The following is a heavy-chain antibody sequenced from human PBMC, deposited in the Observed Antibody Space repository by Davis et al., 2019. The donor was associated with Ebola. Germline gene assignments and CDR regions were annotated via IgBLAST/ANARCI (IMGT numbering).Heavy chain of an antibody. CDR2: IYSGGTT. Sequence: PGGSLRLSCAASGFTVSSNYVSWVRQAPGKGLEWVSIIYSGGTTYYADSVKGRFTISRHDSQNTLYLQMNTLRPEDTAVYYCARDRQEEYDYWSGYYIGGGMDVWGQGTTVIVS. CDR3: ARDRQEEYDYWSGYYIGGGMDV. D-gene: IGHD3-3*01. CDR1: GFTVSSNY. V-gene: IGHV3-53*04. J-gene: IGHJ6*02.